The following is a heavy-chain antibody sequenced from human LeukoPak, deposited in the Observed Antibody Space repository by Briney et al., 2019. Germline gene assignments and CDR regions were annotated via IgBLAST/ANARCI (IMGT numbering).Heavy chain of an antibody. CDR1: GFTFSSYA. CDR3: ATWYYYDSSGYYSFGGPFDY. V-gene: IGHV3-23*01. J-gene: IGHJ4*02. D-gene: IGHD3-22*01. CDR2: ISGNGGST. Sequence: GGSLRLSCAASGFTFSSYAMSWVRQAPGKGLEWVSGISGNGGSTFHADSVKGQFTISRDNSKNTLYLQMNSLRAEDTAVYYCATWYYYDSSGYYSFGGPFDYWGQGTLVTVSS.